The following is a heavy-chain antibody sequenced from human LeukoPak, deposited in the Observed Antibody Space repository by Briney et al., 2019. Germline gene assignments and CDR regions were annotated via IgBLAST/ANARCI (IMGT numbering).Heavy chain of an antibody. Sequence: ASVKVSCKASEYTFSIYNMHWVRQAPGQGLEWMGIINPSGGTSYAQKLQGRITMTRDTSTSTVYMELSSLRSEDTAVYYCAREGVAGTGLDYWGQGTLVTVS. J-gene: IGHJ4*02. CDR3: AREGVAGTGLDY. V-gene: IGHV1-46*01. D-gene: IGHD6-13*01. CDR1: EYTFSIYN. CDR2: INPSGGT.